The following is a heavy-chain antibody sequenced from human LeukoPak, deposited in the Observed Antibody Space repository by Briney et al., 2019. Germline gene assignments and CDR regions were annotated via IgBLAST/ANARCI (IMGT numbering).Heavy chain of an antibody. CDR2: IYYSGST. J-gene: IGHJ4*02. Sequence: PSETLSLTCTVSGGSISSGGYYWSWIRQHPGKGLEWIGYIYYSGSTNYNPSLKSRVTISVDTSKNQFSLKLSSVTAADTAVYYCARLPFPRHGGWFDYWGQGTLVTVSS. D-gene: IGHD6-19*01. CDR3: ARLPFPRHGGWFDY. V-gene: IGHV4-61*08. CDR1: GGSISSGGYY.